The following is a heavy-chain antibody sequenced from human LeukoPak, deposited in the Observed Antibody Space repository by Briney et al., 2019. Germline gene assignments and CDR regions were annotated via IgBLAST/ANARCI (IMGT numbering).Heavy chain of an antibody. V-gene: IGHV3-9*01. Sequence: GRSLRLSCAASGFTFDDYAMHWVRQAPGKGLEWVSGISWNSGSIGYADSVKGRFTISRDNAKNSLYLQMNSLRAEDTAVYYCARGLYCSSTSCYVPDYWGQGTLVTVSS. CDR3: ARGLYCSSTSCYVPDY. CDR1: GFTFDDYA. CDR2: ISWNSGSI. J-gene: IGHJ4*02. D-gene: IGHD2-2*01.